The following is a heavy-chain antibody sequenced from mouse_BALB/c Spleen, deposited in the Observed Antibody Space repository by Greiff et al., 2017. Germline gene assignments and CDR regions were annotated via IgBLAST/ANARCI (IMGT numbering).Heavy chain of an antibody. J-gene: IGHJ4*01. Sequence: VQLKESGPELVKPGASVKMSCKASGYTFTSYVMHWVKQKPGQGLEWIGYINPYNDGTKYNEKFKGKATLTSDKSSSTAYMELSSLTSEDSAVYYCARQGVGDYYAMDYWGQGTSVTVSS. CDR3: ARQGVGDYYAMDY. V-gene: IGHV1-14*01. CDR1: GYTFTSYV. D-gene: IGHD1-1*02. CDR2: INPYNDGT.